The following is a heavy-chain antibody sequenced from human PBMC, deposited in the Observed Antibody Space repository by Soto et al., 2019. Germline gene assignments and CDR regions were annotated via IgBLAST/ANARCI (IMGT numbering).Heavy chain of an antibody. D-gene: IGHD5-18*01. J-gene: IGHJ4*02. V-gene: IGHV1-69*06. CDR1: GGTFSSYA. Sequence: ASVKVSCKASGGTFSSYAISWVRQAPGQGLEWMGGIIPIFGTANYAQKFQGRVTITADKSTSTAYMELSSLRSEDTAVYYCARSPTQLWLPSLVNYFDYWGQGTLVTVS. CDR2: IIPIFGTA. CDR3: ARSPTQLWLPSLVNYFDY.